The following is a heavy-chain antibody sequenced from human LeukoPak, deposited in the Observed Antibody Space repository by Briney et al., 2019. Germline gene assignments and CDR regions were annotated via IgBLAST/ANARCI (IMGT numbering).Heavy chain of an antibody. V-gene: IGHV1-69*06. D-gene: IGHD2-2*01. CDR1: GGTFSSYD. J-gene: IGHJ4*02. Sequence: GASVKVSCKASGGTFSSYDISWVRQAAGQGREWMGGIMPMFGKANYAQKFQGRVTTTADKATSTAYMELSSLRSEDTAVYYCAGGRTDIVVVPATLRNYYFDYWGQGTLVTVSS. CDR3: AGGRTDIVVVPATLRNYYFDY. CDR2: IMPMFGKA.